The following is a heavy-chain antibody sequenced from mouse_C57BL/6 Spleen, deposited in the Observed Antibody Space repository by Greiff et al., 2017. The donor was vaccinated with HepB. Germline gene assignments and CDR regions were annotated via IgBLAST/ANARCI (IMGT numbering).Heavy chain of an antibody. Sequence: EVQLQESGGGLVQPKGSLKLSCAASGFSFNTYAMNWVRQAPGKGLEWVARIRSKSNNYATYYADSVKDRFTISRDDSESKLYLQMNNLKTEDTAMYYGVRHGSYGAMDYWGQGTSVTVSS. CDR3: VRHGSYGAMDY. CDR2: IRSKSNNYAT. V-gene: IGHV10-1*01. D-gene: IGHD1-1*02. J-gene: IGHJ4*01. CDR1: GFSFNTYA.